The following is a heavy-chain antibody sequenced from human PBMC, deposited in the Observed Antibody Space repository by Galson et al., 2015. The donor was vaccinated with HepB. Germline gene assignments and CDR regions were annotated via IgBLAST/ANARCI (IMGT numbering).Heavy chain of an antibody. V-gene: IGHV5-51*01. CDR1: GYSFTSYW. J-gene: IGHJ3*02. D-gene: IGHD2-2*01. Sequence: QSGAEVKKPGESLKISCKGSGYSFTSYWIGWVRQMPGKGLEWMGIIYPGDSDTRYSPSFQGQVTISADKSISTAYLQWSSLKASDTAMYYCARQRVVPAAMLVRAAAFDIWGQGTMVTVSS. CDR2: IYPGDSDT. CDR3: ARQRVVPAAMLVRAAAFDI.